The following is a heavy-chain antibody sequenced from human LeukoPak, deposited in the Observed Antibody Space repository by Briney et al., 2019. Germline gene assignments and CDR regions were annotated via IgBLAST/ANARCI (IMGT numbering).Heavy chain of an antibody. J-gene: IGHJ4*02. CDR2: INTYKGDT. CDR1: GYTLTNYN. D-gene: IGHD4-23*01. CDR3: AREFGHCYGDNCFYFFDT. Sequence: VASVTVSCKASGYTLTNYNITWVRQAPGQGLEWMGWINTYKGDTLYAQKFQGRVTMTADTSTNTAYMELRSLRFDDTAVYYCAREFGHCYGDNCFYFFDTWGQGFRVTVSS. V-gene: IGHV1-18*01.